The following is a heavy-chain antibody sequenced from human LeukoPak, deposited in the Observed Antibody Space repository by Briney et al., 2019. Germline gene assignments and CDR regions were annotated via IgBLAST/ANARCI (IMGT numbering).Heavy chain of an antibody. D-gene: IGHD4-17*01. CDR3: AKRRTTVITMDYFDY. CDR1: GFSFSNYA. V-gene: IGHV3-23*01. CDR2: ISGGTDTP. J-gene: IGHJ4*02. Sequence: SGGSRRLSCAASGFSFSNYAMSWVRQVPGKGLEWVSGISGGTDTPFYADSVKGRFTISRDNSKNTLYLQMSSLRGEDTAVYYCAKRRTTVITMDYFDYWGQGTLVTVSS.